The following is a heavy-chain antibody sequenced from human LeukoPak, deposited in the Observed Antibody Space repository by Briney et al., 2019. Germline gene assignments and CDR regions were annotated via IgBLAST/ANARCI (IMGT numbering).Heavy chain of an antibody. CDR2: FDPEDGET. CDR3: ATAPTDFYSGSVYFDY. V-gene: IGHV1-24*01. D-gene: IGHD1-26*01. Sequence: GASVKVSCKVSGYTLTELSMHWVRQAPGKGLEWMGGFDPEDGETIYAQKFQGRVTMTEDTSTDTAYMELSSLRSEDTAVYYCATAPTDFYSGSVYFDYWGQGTLVIVSS. CDR1: GYTLTELS. J-gene: IGHJ4*02.